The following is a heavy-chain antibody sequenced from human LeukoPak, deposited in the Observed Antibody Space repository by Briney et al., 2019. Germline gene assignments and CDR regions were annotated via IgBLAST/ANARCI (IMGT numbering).Heavy chain of an antibody. CDR1: GDSTNSYY. V-gene: IGHV4-59*01. J-gene: IGHJ4*02. CDR2: MYYSGGT. Sequence: PSETLSLTCTVSGDSTNSYYWSWLRQPPGKGLEWLGHMYYSGGTNYNPSLKSRVTISVDTSKNQFSLKLSSVTAADTAVYYCTRRCKDAYTLYCFDYWGQGTLVTVSS. D-gene: IGHD5-24*01. CDR3: TRRCKDAYTLYCFDY.